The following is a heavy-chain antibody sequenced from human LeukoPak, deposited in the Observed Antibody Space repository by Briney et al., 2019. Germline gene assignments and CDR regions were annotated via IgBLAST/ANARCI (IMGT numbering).Heavy chain of an antibody. D-gene: IGHD3-22*01. CDR1: GFTFSSYS. CDR3: ARDPPLYYYDSSGYS. CDR2: ISSSSSTI. Sequence: GGSLRLSCAASGFTFSSYSMDWVRQAPGKGLEWVSYISSSSSTIYYADSVKGRFTISRDNAKNSLYLQMNSLRAEDTAVYYCARDPPLYYYDSSGYSWGQGTLVTVSS. V-gene: IGHV3-48*04. J-gene: IGHJ5*02.